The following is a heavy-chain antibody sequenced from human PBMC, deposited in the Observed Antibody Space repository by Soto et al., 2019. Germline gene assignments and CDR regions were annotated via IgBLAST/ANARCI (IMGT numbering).Heavy chain of an antibody. CDR1: GFTFSSYA. D-gene: IGHD3-3*01. CDR3: AKVPYSIFGVVINFDY. V-gene: IGHV3-23*01. J-gene: IGHJ4*02. CDR2: ISGSGGST. Sequence: EVQLLESGGGLVQPGGSLRLSCAASGFTFSSYAMSWVRQAPGKGLEWVSAISGSGGSTYYADSVKGRFTISRDNSKNTLYLQMNSLRAEDTAVYYCAKVPYSIFGVVINFDYWGQGTLVTVSS.